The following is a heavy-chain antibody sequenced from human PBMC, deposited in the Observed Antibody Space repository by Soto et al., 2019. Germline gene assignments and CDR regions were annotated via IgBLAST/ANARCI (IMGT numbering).Heavy chain of an antibody. CDR3: ARHSRDSSGEDFDY. J-gene: IGHJ4*02. D-gene: IGHD3-22*01. V-gene: IGHV5-10-1*01. CDR2: IDPSDSYT. CDR1: GYSFTNYY. Sequence: GESLKISCKGSGYSFTNYYISWVRQMPGKGPEWMGRIDPSDSYTDYSPSVQGHVTFSVDRSISTAYLQGSSLKASDTAMYFCARHSRDSSGEDFDYWGQGTLVTVSS.